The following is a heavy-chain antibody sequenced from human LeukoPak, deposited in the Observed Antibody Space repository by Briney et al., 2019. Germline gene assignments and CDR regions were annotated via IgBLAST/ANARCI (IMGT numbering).Heavy chain of an antibody. J-gene: IGHJ4*02. V-gene: IGHV1-18*01. D-gene: IGHD3-16*02. CDR2: ISPYNGNT. Sequence: ASVKVSCKASGYTFTSYGISWVRQAPGQGLEWMGWISPYNGNTNYAQKLQGRVTMTTDTSTSTAYMELRSLRSDDTAVYYCARDGDYVWGSYRDRYYFDYWGQGTLVTVSS. CDR1: GYTFTSYG. CDR3: ARDGDYVWGSYRDRYYFDY.